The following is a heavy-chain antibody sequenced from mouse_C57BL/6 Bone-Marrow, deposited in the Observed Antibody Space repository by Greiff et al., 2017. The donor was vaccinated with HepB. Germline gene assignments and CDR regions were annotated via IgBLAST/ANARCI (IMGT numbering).Heavy chain of an antibody. CDR2: IDPSDSET. D-gene: IGHD1-1*01. CDR1: GYTFTSYW. V-gene: IGHV1-52*01. Sequence: VQLQQPGAELVRPGSSVKLSCKASGYTFTSYWMHWVKQRPIQGLDWIGNIDPSDSETHYNQKFKDKATLTVDKSSSTAYMQLSSLTSEDSAVYYCARSGNYYGSKDYWGQGTTLTVSS. CDR3: ARSGNYYGSKDY. J-gene: IGHJ2*01.